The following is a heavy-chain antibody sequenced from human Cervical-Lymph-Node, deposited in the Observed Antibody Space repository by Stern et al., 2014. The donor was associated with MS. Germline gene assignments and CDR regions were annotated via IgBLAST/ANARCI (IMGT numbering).Heavy chain of an antibody. CDR1: GFNFSSYA. V-gene: IGHV3-30-3*01. D-gene: IGHD3-10*01. CDR2: ISYDGIKA. Sequence: VHLVEYGGGVVQPGRSLRLSCAATGFNFSSYAMQWVRQAPGKGLEWVAVISYDGIKAYYADSVKCLFTIARDNSKKTLFLQMNSLRLEDTADYYCARDLLWFGEFDWGAMDVWGHGTTVTVSS. CDR3: ARDLLWFGEFDWGAMDV. J-gene: IGHJ6*02.